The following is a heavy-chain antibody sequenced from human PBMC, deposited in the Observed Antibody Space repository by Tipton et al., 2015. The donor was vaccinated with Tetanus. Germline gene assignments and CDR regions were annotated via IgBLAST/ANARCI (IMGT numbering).Heavy chain of an antibody. D-gene: IGHD2-2*01. Sequence: LVKPTQTLTLTCTFSGFSLDSTGVGVGWIRQPPGKALECLAIVYWNDDQRYSPSLKSRLSITRDTSRNLVVLTMTNMDPVDTATYFCARTVVPALKAFDYWGQGTQVTVSS. CDR3: ARTVVPALKAFDY. V-gene: IGHV2-5*01. CDR2: VYWNDDQ. J-gene: IGHJ4*02. CDR1: GFSLDSTGVG.